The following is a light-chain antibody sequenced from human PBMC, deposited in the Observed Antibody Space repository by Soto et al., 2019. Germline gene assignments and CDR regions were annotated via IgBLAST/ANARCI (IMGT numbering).Light chain of an antibody. J-gene: IGKJ1*01. V-gene: IGKV1-5*03. CDR1: QNINIW. Sequence: DLQMTQSPSTLSASVGDRVTITCRASQNINIWLAWYQQKPGTAPKLLIYKASTLESWVPSRFSGNGSGTDFTLTISSLQPDDSATYYCQQYNGLPTWTFGQGTKVEMK. CDR2: KAS. CDR3: QQYNGLPTWT.